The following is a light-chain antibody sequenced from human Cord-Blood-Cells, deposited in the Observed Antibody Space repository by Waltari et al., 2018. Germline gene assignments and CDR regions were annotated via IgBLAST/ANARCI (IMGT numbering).Light chain of an antibody. CDR3: QQYGSSPLT. CDR2: GAS. J-gene: IGKJ4*01. V-gene: IGKV3-20*01. CDR1: QSVSSSY. Sequence: EIVLTQSPGTLSLSPGARATLSCRASQSVSSSYLAWYQPKPGQAPRLLIYGASSRATGIPDRFSGSGSGTDFTLTISRLEPEEFAVYYCQQYGSSPLTFGGGTKVEIK.